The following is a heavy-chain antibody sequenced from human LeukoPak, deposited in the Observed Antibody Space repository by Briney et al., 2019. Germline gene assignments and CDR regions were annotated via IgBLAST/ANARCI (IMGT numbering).Heavy chain of an antibody. CDR2: ISSSSSYI. CDR3: ARLVGLYQPYYMDV. V-gene: IGHV3-21*01. CDR1: GFTFSSYS. J-gene: IGHJ6*03. Sequence: GGSLRLSCAASGFTFSSYSMNWVRQAPGKGLEWVSSISSSSSYIYYADSVKGRFTISRDNSKNTLYLQMNSLRAEDTAVYYCARLVGLYQPYYMDVWGKGTTVTISS. D-gene: IGHD1-26*01.